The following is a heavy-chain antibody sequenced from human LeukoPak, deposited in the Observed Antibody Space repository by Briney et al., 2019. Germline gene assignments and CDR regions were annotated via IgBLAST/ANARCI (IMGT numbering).Heavy chain of an antibody. V-gene: IGHV1-46*01. J-gene: IGHJ4*02. Sequence: TSVKVSCKASGYTFTSYYMHWVRQAPGQGLEWMGIINPSGGSTSYAQKFQGRVTITADKSTSTAYMELSSLRSEDTAVYYCARDGGWSVPFDYWGQGTLVTVSS. D-gene: IGHD3-16*01. CDR2: INPSGGST. CDR3: ARDGGWSVPFDY. CDR1: GYTFTSYY.